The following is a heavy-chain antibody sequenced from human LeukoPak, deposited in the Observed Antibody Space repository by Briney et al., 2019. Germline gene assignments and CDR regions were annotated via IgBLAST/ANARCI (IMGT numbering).Heavy chain of an antibody. D-gene: IGHD3-10*01. CDR1: GYTFTSYG. V-gene: IGHV1-18*01. J-gene: IGHJ4*02. Sequence: ASVQVSCKASGYTFTSYGISWVRQAPGQGPEWMGWISPYNGNTNYAQKFQGRATMTTDTSTSTAYMELRSLRSDDTAVYYCARHFYGSGTYYHFDYWGQGTLVTVSS. CDR2: ISPYNGNT. CDR3: ARHFYGSGTYYHFDY.